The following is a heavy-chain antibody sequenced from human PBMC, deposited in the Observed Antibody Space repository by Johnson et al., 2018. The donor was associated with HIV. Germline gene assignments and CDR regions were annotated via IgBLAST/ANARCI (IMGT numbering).Heavy chain of an antibody. CDR3: ARDAPYCSGGTCYSDAFDI. Sequence: QVQLVESGGGVVQPGGSLRLSCAASGFTFSSYGMHWVRQAPGKGLEWVAFIRYDGSIKYYADSVKGRFTISRDNSKNTLYLQMNSLRAEDTAVYYCARDAPYCSGGTCYSDAFDIWGQGTMVTVSS. CDR2: IRYDGSIK. D-gene: IGHD2-15*01. V-gene: IGHV3-30*02. CDR1: GFTFSSYG. J-gene: IGHJ3*02.